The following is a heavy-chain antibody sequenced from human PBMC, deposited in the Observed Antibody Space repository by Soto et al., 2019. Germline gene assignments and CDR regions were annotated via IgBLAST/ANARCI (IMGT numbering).Heavy chain of an antibody. CDR1: GGTFSSYA. CDR3: ARDGNPEYYYDSSGYAGYYGMDV. Sequence: SVKVSCKASGGTFSSYAISWVRQAPGQGLEWMGGIIPIFGTANYAQKFQGRVTITADESTSTAYMELSSLRSEDTAVYYCARDGNPEYYYDSSGYAGYYGMDVWGQGTTVTVSS. V-gene: IGHV1-69*13. D-gene: IGHD3-22*01. CDR2: IIPIFGTA. J-gene: IGHJ6*02.